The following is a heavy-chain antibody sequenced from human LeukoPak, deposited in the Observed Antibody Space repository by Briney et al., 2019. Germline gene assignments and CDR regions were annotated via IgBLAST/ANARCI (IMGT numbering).Heavy chain of an antibody. CDR1: GGSISSYY. Sequence: SETLSLTCTVSGGSISSYYWSWIRQPPGKGLEWIGYIYYSGSTNYNPSLKSRVTISVDTSKNQFSLKLSSVTAADTAVYYCARDLGATNAFDIWGQGTMDTVSS. J-gene: IGHJ3*02. D-gene: IGHD1-26*01. CDR3: ARDLGATNAFDI. V-gene: IGHV4-59*01. CDR2: IYYSGST.